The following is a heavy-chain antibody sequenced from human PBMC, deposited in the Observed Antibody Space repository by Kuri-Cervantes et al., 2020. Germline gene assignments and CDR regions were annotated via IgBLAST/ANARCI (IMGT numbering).Heavy chain of an antibody. CDR1: GFTFSNAW. Sequence: GGSLRLSCAASGFTFSNAWMSWVRQAPGKGLEWVSAISGSGGSTYYADSVKGRFTISRDNSKNTLYLQLNSLRVEDTAIYYCARDPGHRNGMDVWGQGTTVTVSS. J-gene: IGHJ6*02. V-gene: IGHV3-23*01. CDR3: ARDPGHRNGMDV. CDR2: ISGSGGST.